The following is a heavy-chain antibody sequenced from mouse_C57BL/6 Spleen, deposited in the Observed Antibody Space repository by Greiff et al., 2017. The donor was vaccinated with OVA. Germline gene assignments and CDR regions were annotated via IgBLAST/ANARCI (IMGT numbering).Heavy chain of an antibody. CDR2: IDPSDSYT. J-gene: IGHJ2*01. D-gene: IGHD3-2*02. Sequence: VQLQQPGAELVMPGASVKLSCKASGYTFTSYWMHWVKQRPGQCLEWIGEIDPSDSYTNYNQKFKGKSTLTVDKSSSTAYMQLSSLTSEDSAVYYCARWDSSGDYWGQGTTLTVSS. CDR1: GYTFTSYW. V-gene: IGHV1-69*01. CDR3: ARWDSSGDY.